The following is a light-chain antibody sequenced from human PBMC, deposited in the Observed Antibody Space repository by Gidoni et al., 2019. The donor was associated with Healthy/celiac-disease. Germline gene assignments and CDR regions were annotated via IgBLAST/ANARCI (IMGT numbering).Light chain of an antibody. V-gene: IGKV1-39*01. J-gene: IGKJ1*01. CDR3: QQSDSTLSWR. CDR2: AAS. Sequence: DIQMTQSPSSLSASVGDRVTIICRASQSISRYLNWYQQKPGKAPKLLIYAASSLQSGVPSRFSGSRSGTDFTLTISSLQPEDFATYYCQQSDSTLSWRFGQGTKVEIK. CDR1: QSISRY.